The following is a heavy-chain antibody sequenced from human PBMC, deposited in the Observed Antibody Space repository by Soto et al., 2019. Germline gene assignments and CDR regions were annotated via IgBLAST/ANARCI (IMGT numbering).Heavy chain of an antibody. V-gene: IGHV1-69*01. CDR1: GGTFSSYA. Sequence: QVQLVQSGAEVKKPGSSVKVSCKVSGGTFSSYAISWVRQAPGQGLEWMGGIIPIFGTANYAQKFQGRVTITADESTSTAYMELSSLRSEDTAVYYCARRSVTTFYYGMDVWGQGTTVTVSS. CDR3: ARRSVTTFYYGMDV. CDR2: IIPIFGTA. J-gene: IGHJ6*02. D-gene: IGHD4-17*01.